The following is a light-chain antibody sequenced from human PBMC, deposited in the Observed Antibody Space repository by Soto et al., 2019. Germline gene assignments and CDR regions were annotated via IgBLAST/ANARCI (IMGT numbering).Light chain of an antibody. CDR3: QRYNNWSRT. Sequence: EIVMTQSPGTLSVSPGERATLSCRASQSVSSNLAWYQQKPGQAPRLLIYGASTRATGIPARFSGSRSGTEFTLTISILESEDFAVYCCQRYNNWSRTFGQGTKTEIK. J-gene: IGKJ1*01. CDR1: QSVSSN. CDR2: GAS. V-gene: IGKV3-15*01.